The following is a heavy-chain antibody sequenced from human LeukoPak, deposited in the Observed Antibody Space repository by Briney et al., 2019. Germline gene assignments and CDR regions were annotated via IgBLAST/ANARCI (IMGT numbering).Heavy chain of an antibody. J-gene: IGHJ4*02. CDR1: GFIFSTYA. CDR2: ISYDGSNE. D-gene: IGHD2-15*01. V-gene: IGHV3-30*04. Sequence: GGSLRLSCAASGFIFSTYAMHWVRQAPGKGLELVAVISYDGSNEYYVDSVKGRFTISRDNSKNTLYLQMNSLRAEDTAIYYCARDRGYCSGVSCYIFDYWGQGTLVTVSS. CDR3: ARDRGYCSGVSCYIFDY.